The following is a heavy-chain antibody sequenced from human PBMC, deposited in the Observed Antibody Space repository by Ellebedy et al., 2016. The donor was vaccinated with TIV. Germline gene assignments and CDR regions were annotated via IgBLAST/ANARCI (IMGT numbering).Heavy chain of an antibody. CDR3: AREIVATSINWFDP. CDR2: INAGNGNT. D-gene: IGHD5-12*01. Sequence: ASVKVSXKASGYTFTSYAMHWVLQAPAQRLDCMGWINAGNGNTKYSQKFQGRVTITRDTSASTAYMELSSLRSEDTAVYYCAREIVATSINWFDPWGQGTLVTVSS. J-gene: IGHJ5*02. CDR1: GYTFTSYA. V-gene: IGHV1-3*01.